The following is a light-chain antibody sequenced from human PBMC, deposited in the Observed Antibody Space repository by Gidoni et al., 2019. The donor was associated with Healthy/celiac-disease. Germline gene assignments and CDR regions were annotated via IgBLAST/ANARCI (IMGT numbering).Light chain of an antibody. CDR1: QSLLHSNGYNY. CDR2: LGS. CDR3: MQALQTPRLT. Sequence: DILMTQSPLSLPVTPGEPASISCRSSQSLLHSNGYNYLDWYLQKPGQSPQLLIYLGSNRASGGPDRFSGSGSGTDLTLKISRVEAEDVGVYYCMQALQTPRLTFGGGTKVEIK. J-gene: IGKJ4*01. V-gene: IGKV2-28*01.